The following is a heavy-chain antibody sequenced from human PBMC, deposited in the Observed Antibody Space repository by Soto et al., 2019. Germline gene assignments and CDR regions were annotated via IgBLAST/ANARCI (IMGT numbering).Heavy chain of an antibody. CDR2: MNPDGSEK. CDR1: GFTFSTYY. J-gene: IGHJ6*02. V-gene: IGHV3-7*01. Sequence: EVQLVESGGGLVQPGGSLRLSCAASGFTFSTYYMSWVRQAPGKGLEWLANMNPDGSEKYYLDSVKGRFTISRDNAKNALYLQMNSLRAEDTAVYYCARVNFVYSYGMDVWGQGTTVTVSS. D-gene: IGHD3-9*01. CDR3: ARVNFVYSYGMDV.